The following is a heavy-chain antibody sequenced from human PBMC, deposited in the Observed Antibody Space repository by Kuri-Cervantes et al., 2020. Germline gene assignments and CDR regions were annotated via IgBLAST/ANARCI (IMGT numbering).Heavy chain of an antibody. D-gene: IGHD3-3*01. V-gene: IGHV1-2*02. J-gene: IGHJ6*02. CDR3: AREELRFLEWFANPFYYYYGMDV. CDR1: GYTFTGYY. CDR2: INPNSGGT. Sequence: GGSLRLSCKASGYTFTGYYMHWVRQAPGQGLEWMGWINPNSGGTNYAQKFQGRVTMTRDTSISTAYMELSRLRSDDTAVYYCAREELRFLEWFANPFYYYYGMDVWGQGTTVTVSS.